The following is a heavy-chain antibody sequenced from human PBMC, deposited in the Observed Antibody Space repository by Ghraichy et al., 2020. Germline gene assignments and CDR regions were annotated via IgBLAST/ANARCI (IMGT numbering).Heavy chain of an antibody. J-gene: IGHJ6*03. Sequence: KVSCKASGGTFSSYAISWVRQAPGQGLEWMGGIIHIFGTANYAQKFQGRVTITADESTSTAYMELSSLRSEDTAVYYCARDGGDYVGLGYYYYYYMDVWGKGTTVTVSS. CDR3: ARDGGDYVGLGYYYYYYMDV. CDR2: IIHIFGTA. V-gene: IGHV1-69*01. D-gene: IGHD2-21*02. CDR1: GGTFSSYA.